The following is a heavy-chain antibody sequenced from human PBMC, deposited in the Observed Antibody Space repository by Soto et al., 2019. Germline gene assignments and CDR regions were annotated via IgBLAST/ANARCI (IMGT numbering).Heavy chain of an antibody. D-gene: IGHD6-19*01. V-gene: IGHV3-21*01. CDR3: ARDGLASGWGHHYLLAV. CDR1: GFTFSSYS. J-gene: IGHJ6*02. CDR2: ISSSSSYI. Sequence: GGSLRLSCAASGFTFSSYSMNWVRQAPGKGLEWVSSISSSSSYIYYADSVKGRFTISRDNAKNSLYLQMNSLRAEDTAVYYCARDGLASGWGHHYLLAVWGQGTTVTVSS.